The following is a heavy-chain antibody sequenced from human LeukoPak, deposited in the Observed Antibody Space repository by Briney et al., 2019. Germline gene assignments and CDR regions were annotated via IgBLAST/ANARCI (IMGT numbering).Heavy chain of an antibody. J-gene: IGHJ4*02. Sequence: PGGSLRLSCAASGFTFSSYWMSWVRQAPGKGLEWVANIKQDGSEKYYVDSVKGRFTISRDNAKNSLYLQMNSLRAEDTAVYYCARDPEWHDILTGYHGYWGQGTLVTVSS. CDR2: IKQDGSEK. V-gene: IGHV3-7*01. D-gene: IGHD3-9*01. CDR1: GFTFSSYW. CDR3: ARDPEWHDILTGYHGY.